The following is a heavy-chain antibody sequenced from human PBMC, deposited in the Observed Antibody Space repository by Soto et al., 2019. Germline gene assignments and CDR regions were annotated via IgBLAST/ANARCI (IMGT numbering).Heavy chain of an antibody. V-gene: IGHV4-4*07. CDR3: ARDKSSSSWYGLDWFDP. Sequence: QVQLQESGPGLVKPSETLSLTCTVSGGSISSYYWSWIRQPAGKGLEWIGRIYTSGSTNYNPSLKSRVTMSVDMSKNQFSLKLSSVTAADTAVYYCARDKSSSSWYGLDWFDPWGQGTLVTVSS. J-gene: IGHJ5*02. D-gene: IGHD6-13*01. CDR2: IYTSGST. CDR1: GGSISSYY.